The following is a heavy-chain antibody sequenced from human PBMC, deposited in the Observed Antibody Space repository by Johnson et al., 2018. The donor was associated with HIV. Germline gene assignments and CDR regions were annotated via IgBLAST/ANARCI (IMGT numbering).Heavy chain of an antibody. CDR1: GFTFSSYW. D-gene: IGHD5-18*01. CDR2: IKQDGSEK. V-gene: IGHV3-7*01. Sequence: VQLVESGGGLVQPGGSLRLSCAASGFTFSSYWMSWVRQAPGKGLEWVANIKQDGSEKYYVDSVKGRFTISRDNSKNTLYLQMGSLRAEDMAVYYCARGGRGYSYSYAFDIWGQGTMVTVSS. J-gene: IGHJ3*02. CDR3: ARGGRGYSYSYAFDI.